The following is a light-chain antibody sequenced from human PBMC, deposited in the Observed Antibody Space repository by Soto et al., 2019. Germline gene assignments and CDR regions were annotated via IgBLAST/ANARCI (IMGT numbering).Light chain of an antibody. V-gene: IGLV2-18*02. J-gene: IGLJ1*01. CDR1: SSDVGNYNR. Sequence: QSVLTQPPSVSGSPGQSVTISCTGTSSDVGNYNRVSWYQQPPGTAPKLMIYEVNNRPSGVPDRFSGSKSGNTASLTISGLQAEDEADYYCNSYTTSSTYVVGTGTKVTVL. CDR2: EVN. CDR3: NSYTTSSTYV.